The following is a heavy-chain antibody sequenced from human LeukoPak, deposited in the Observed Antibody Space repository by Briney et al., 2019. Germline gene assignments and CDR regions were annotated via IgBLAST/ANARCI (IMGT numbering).Heavy chain of an antibody. Sequence: GGSLRLSCAASGLTLSNYWMSWVRQAPGKGLEWVANIKEDGNEKHYVDSVKGRFTISRDNAKKSLYLQMNSLRAEDTAVYYCARDRSRFYYWGQGTPVTVSS. CDR1: GLTLSNYW. J-gene: IGHJ4*02. CDR3: ARDRSRFYY. CDR2: IKEDGNEK. D-gene: IGHD2-2*01. V-gene: IGHV3-7*01.